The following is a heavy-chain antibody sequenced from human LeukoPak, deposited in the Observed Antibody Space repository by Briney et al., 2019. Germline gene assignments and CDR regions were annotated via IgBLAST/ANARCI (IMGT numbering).Heavy chain of an antibody. CDR3: AKESSSRCWYGPDY. CDR1: GFTFTRYD. V-gene: IGHV3-23*01. CDR2: ITGDGDGA. Sequence: GGSLRLSCAASGFTFTRYDMTWVRQAPGRGLEWVSTITGDGDGAYYTDSVKGRFTTSRDNAKNTLYLQINSPRADDTAVYYCAKESSSRCWYGPDYWGQGTLVTVSS. J-gene: IGHJ4*02. D-gene: IGHD6-19*01.